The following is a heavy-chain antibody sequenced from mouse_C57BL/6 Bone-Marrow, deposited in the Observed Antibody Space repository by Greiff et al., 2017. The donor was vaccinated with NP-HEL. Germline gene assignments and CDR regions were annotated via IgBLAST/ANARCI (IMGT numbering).Heavy chain of an antibody. CDR1: GYTFTSYW. D-gene: IGHD1-1*01. V-gene: IGHV1-5*01. CDR2: IYPGNSDT. J-gene: IGHJ1*03. Sequence: EVQRVESGTVLARPGASVKMSCKTSGYTFTSYWMHWVKQRPGQGLEWIGAIYPGNSDTSYNQKFKGKAKLTAVTSASTAYMELSSLTNEDSAVYYGTRSYYYGSLWYFDVWGTGTTVTVSS. CDR3: TRSYYYGSLWYFDV.